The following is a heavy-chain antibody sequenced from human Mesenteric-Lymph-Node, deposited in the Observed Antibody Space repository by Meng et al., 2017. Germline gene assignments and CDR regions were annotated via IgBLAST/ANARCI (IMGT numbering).Heavy chain of an antibody. CDR1: GGSISSGGFY. V-gene: IGHV4-31*03. J-gene: IGHJ5*02. D-gene: IGHD4-17*01. Sequence: QVQLQESCPGLVKPSQTLSLTCTVFGGSISSGGFYWSWIRQHPGKGLEWIGYIYYSGSTYYNPSLRSRVAISIDTSKNQFSLKLTSVTAADTAVYFCARTNYGDYNWFDPWGQGTLVTVSS. CDR3: ARTNYGDYNWFDP. CDR2: IYYSGST.